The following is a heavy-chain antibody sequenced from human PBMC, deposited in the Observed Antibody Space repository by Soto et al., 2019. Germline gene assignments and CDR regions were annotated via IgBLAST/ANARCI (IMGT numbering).Heavy chain of an antibody. J-gene: IGHJ4*02. D-gene: IGHD6-13*01. CDR2: IYYSGST. CDR1: GGSISSYY. Sequence: SETLSPTCTVSGGSISSYYWSWIRQPPGKGLEWIGYIYYSGSTNYNPSLKSRVTISVDTSKNQFSLKLSSVTAADTAVYYCARGGHSSSWSFDYWGQGTLVTVSS. CDR3: ARGGHSSSWSFDY. V-gene: IGHV4-59*01.